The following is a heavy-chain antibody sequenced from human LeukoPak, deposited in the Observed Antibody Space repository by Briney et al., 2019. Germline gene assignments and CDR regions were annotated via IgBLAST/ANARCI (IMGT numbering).Heavy chain of an antibody. CDR3: VKDLSYETRGSFLDH. D-gene: IGHD3-22*01. V-gene: IGHV3-43*01. CDR1: GFTFEDYT. Sequence: GGSLRLSRSASGFTFEDYTAHWVRQAPGKTLEWVSLISWDGTTYYTDSVKGRFTISRDNSKESLYLQMDTLRSEDTAFYYCVKDLSYETRGSFLDHWGQGTLVTVS. J-gene: IGHJ4*02. CDR2: ISWDGTT.